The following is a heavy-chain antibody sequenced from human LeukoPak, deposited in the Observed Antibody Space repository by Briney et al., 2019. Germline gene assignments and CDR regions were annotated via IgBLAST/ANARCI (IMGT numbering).Heavy chain of an antibody. CDR2: ISGSGGST. J-gene: IGHJ4*02. D-gene: IGHD5-12*01. CDR1: GFAFRSYG. Sequence: GGSLRLSCAASGFAFRSYGMSWVRQAPGKGLEWVSVISGSGGSTYYADFVKGRFTISRDNSKNTVYLQMNSLRAEDTAIYFCAREGGYSGYEPLDYWGQGTLVTVSS. V-gene: IGHV3-23*01. CDR3: AREGGYSGYEPLDY.